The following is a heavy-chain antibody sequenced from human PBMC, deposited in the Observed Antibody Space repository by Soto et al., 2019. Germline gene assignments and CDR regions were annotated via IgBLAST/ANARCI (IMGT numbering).Heavy chain of an antibody. CDR3: LRFLEWPINWFDP. CDR2: ISAILGIT. D-gene: IGHD3-3*01. Sequence: GVSVKVSCKASGGTFSSYTISWVRQAPGQGLEWMGRISAILGITNYAQKLQGRVTMTTDTSTSTAYMELRSLRSDDTAVYYCLRFLEWPINWFDPWGQGTLVTVSS. V-gene: IGHV1-69*02. CDR1: GGTFSSYT. J-gene: IGHJ5*02.